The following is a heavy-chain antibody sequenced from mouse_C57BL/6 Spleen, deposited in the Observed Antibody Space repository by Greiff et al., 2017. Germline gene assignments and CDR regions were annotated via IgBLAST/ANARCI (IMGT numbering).Heavy chain of an antibody. CDR1: GYTFTSYW. D-gene: IGHD1-1*01. CDR3: ARGYCGSSYSYAMDY. CDR2: IDPSDSYT. J-gene: IGHJ4*01. V-gene: IGHV1-69*01. Sequence: QVQLKQPGAELVMPGASVKLSCKASGYTFTSYWMHWVKQRPGQGLEWIGEIDPSDSYTNYNQKFKGKSTLTVDKSSSTAYMQLSSLTSEDSAVYYGARGYCGSSYSYAMDYWGQGTSVTVSS.